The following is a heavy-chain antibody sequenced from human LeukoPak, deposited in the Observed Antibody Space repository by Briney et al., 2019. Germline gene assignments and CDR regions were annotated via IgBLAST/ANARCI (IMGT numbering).Heavy chain of an antibody. CDR3: ARALRSPGDSGLDY. V-gene: IGHV3-74*03. D-gene: IGHD3-10*01. Sequence: GGSLRLSCAASGFTFSSNYMHWVRQAPGKGLVWVSRINTDGSDRTHADFVKGRFTISRDNAKNTLYLEINSLRAEDTAVYYCARALRSPGDSGLDYWGPGALVTVSS. CDR1: GFTFSSNY. J-gene: IGHJ4*02. CDR2: INTDGSDR.